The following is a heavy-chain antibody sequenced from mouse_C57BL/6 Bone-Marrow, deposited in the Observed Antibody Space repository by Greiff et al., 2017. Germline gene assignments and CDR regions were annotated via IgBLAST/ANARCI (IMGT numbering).Heavy chain of an antibody. CDR1: GYTFTDYY. D-gene: IGHD1-1*01. J-gene: IGHJ4*01. V-gene: IGHV1-26*01. CDR2: INPKNGGT. Sequence: VQLQQSGPELVKPGASVKISCKASGYTFTDYYMNWVKQSHGKSLEWIGDINPKNGGTSYNQKFKGKSTLTVDKSSSTAYMQLSSLTSEDSAVYYCARYGSIFYYAMDYWGQGTTVTVSS. CDR3: ARYGSIFYYAMDY.